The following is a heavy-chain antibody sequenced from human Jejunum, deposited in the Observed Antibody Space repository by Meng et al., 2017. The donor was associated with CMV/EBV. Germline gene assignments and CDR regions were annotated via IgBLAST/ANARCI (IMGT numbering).Heavy chain of an antibody. CDR1: GFIFDDYT. CDR2: ISWNSDDI. J-gene: IGHJ4*02. V-gene: IGHV3-9*01. Sequence: GFIFDDYTMNWVRQAPGKGLEWVSSISWNSDDIGYADSVKGRLTMSRDNAKNSLYLQMNSLRAEDTAFYYCAKDTGRTWPRYLDYWGQGTLVTVSS. CDR3: AKDTGRTWPRYLDY.